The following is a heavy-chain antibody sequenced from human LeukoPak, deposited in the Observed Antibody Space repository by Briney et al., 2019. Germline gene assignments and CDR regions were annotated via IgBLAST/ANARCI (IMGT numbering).Heavy chain of an antibody. Sequence: GASVTVSCKASGGTFSSYAISWVRQAPGQGLEWMGRIIPILGIANYAQKFQGRVTITADKSTSTAYMELSSLRSEDTAVYYCARPPGYGDYGFDYWGQGTLVTVSS. CDR3: ARPPGYGDYGFDY. CDR2: IIPILGIA. V-gene: IGHV1-69*04. D-gene: IGHD4-17*01. CDR1: GGTFSSYA. J-gene: IGHJ4*02.